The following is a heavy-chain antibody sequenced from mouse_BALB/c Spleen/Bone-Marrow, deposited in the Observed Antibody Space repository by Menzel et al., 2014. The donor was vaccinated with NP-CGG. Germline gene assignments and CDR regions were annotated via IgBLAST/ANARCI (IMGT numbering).Heavy chain of an antibody. CDR1: GYTFSNYY. J-gene: IGHJ1*01. V-gene: IGHV1S81*02. D-gene: IGHD1-1*01. Sequence: VQLQQSGAELVKPGASVKLSFKASGYTFSNYYMYWVKQRPGQGLEWIGESNPSNGGSNFNGKFKSKATLTVDKSSSTAYMQLSSLTSEDSAVYYCTRSNYGYWYFDVWGAGTTVTVSS. CDR2: SNPSNGGS. CDR3: TRSNYGYWYFDV.